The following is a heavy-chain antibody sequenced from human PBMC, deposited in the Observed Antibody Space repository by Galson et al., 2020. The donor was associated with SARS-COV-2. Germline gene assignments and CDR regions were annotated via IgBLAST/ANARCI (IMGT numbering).Heavy chain of an antibody. CDR2: ISSSSSYI. Sequence: GGSLRLSCAASGFTFSSYSMNWVRQAPGKGLEWVSSISSSSSYIYYADSVKGRFTISRDNAKNSLYLQMNSLRAEDTAVDYCARGEHAYYYYYGMDVWGQGTTVTVSS. CDR3: ARGEHAYYYYYGMDV. V-gene: IGHV3-21*01. J-gene: IGHJ6*02. CDR1: GFTFSSYS.